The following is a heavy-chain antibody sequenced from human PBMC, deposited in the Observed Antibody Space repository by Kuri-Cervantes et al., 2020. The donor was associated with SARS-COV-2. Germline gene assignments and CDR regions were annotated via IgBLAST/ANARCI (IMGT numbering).Heavy chain of an antibody. CDR2: IFSNGDK. CDR1: GFSLTNPKMG. Sequence: SGPTLVKPTYTLTLTCAVSGFSLTNPKMGVTWIRRPPGKALDWLALIFSNGDKSYNRSLRRGLTISRDTSKSQVFLTMTNVDPVDTATYFCARVLRLETLGLWFDPWGQGILVTVSS. CDR3: ARVLRLETLGLWFDP. J-gene: IGHJ5*01. V-gene: IGHV2-26*01. D-gene: IGHD2/OR15-2a*01.